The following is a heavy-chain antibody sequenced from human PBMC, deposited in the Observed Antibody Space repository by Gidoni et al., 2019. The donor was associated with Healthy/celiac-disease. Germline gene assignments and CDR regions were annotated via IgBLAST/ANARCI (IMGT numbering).Heavy chain of an antibody. Sequence: QVQLQESGPGLVKPSQTLSLTCTVSGGSISSGSYYWSWIRQPAGKGLEWIGRIYTSGSTNYNPSLKSRVTISVDTSKNQFSLKLSSVTAADTAVYYCARSAYYYDSSGYFKSRRAGAFDIWGQGTMVTVSS. CDR1: GGSISSGSYY. V-gene: IGHV4-61*02. J-gene: IGHJ3*02. CDR2: IYTSGST. CDR3: ARSAYYYDSSGYFKSRRAGAFDI. D-gene: IGHD3-22*01.